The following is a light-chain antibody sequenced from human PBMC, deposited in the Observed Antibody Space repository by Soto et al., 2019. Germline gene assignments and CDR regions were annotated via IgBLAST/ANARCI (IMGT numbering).Light chain of an antibody. CDR3: SSYTNSSTLVG. V-gene: IGLV2-14*01. CDR2: EVS. J-gene: IGLJ2*01. CDR1: SSDVGGYNF. Sequence: QSVLTQPASVSGSPGQSITISCTGTSSDVGGYNFVSWYQHHPGKAPKLTFYEVSNRPSGVSNRFSASKSGNTASLTISGLQAEDEADYYCSSYTNSSTLVGFGGGTKLTVL.